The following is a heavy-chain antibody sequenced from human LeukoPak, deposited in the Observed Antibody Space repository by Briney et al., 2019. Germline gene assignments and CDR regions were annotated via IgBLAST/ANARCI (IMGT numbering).Heavy chain of an antibody. Sequence: ASVKVSCKASGYTFTGCYMHWVRQAPGQGLEWMGWINPNSGGTNYAQKFQGRVTMTRDTSISTAYMELSRLRSDDTAVYYCARVAAAGNNYDYWGQGTLVTVSS. CDR3: ARVAAAGNNYDY. V-gene: IGHV1-2*02. CDR1: GYTFTGCY. CDR2: INPNSGGT. D-gene: IGHD6-13*01. J-gene: IGHJ4*02.